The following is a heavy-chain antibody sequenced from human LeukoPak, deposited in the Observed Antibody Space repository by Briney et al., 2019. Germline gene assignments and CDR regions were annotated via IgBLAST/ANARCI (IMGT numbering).Heavy chain of an antibody. CDR2: ISWNSGSI. J-gene: IGHJ4*02. D-gene: IGHD3-22*01. CDR1: GFTFDDYA. V-gene: IGHV3-9*01. CDR3: AKGPITTRRSYFDY. Sequence: GRSLRLSCAASGFTFDDYAMHWVRPAPGKGLEWVSGISWNSGSIGYADSVKGRFTISRDNAKNSLYLQMNSLRAEDTALYYCAKGPITTRRSYFDYWGQGTLVTVSS.